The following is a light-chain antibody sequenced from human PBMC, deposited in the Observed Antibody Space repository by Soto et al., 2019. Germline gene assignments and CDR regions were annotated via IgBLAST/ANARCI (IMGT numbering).Light chain of an antibody. Sequence: QSVLTQPPSVSGAPGQRVTISCTGSSSNIGAGYDVHWYQQLPGTAPKLLIYGNINRPSGVPDRFSGSKSGTSASLAITGLQAEHEADYYCQSYDSSLSGSVVFGGGTKLTVL. CDR1: SSNIGAGYD. V-gene: IGLV1-40*01. J-gene: IGLJ2*01. CDR3: QSYDSSLSGSVV. CDR2: GNI.